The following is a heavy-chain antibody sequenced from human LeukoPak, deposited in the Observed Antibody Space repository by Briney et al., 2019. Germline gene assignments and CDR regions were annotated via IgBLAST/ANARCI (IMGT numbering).Heavy chain of an antibody. CDR3: ARDGYPFSRSPYYYYYMDV. Sequence: GGSLRLSCAVSGFIFDDYAMHWVRQAPGKGLEWVSGITWGRDNLAYAASVKGRFTISRDNSKNTLYLQMNSLRAEDTAVYYCARDGYPFSRSPYYYYYMDVWGKGTTVTVSS. CDR2: ITWGRDNL. CDR1: GFIFDDYA. D-gene: IGHD5-18*01. V-gene: IGHV3-9*01. J-gene: IGHJ6*03.